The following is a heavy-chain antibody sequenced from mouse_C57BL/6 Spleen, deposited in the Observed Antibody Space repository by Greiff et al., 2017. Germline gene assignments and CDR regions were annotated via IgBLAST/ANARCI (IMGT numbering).Heavy chain of an antibody. J-gene: IGHJ2*01. CDR1: GYTFTSYW. V-gene: IGHV1-5*01. Sequence: VQLQQSGTVLARPGASVKMSCKTSGYTFTSYWMHWVKQRPGQGLEWIGAIYPGNSDTSYNQKFKGKAKLTAVTSASTAYMELSSLTNEDSAVYYCTNITTVVATKYYFDYWGQGTTLTVSS. D-gene: IGHD1-1*01. CDR2: IYPGNSDT. CDR3: TNITTVVATKYYFDY.